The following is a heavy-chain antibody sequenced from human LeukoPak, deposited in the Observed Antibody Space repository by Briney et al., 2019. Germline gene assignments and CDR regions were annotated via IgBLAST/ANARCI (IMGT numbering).Heavy chain of an antibody. D-gene: IGHD2-2*01. J-gene: IGHJ6*03. CDR2: IIPIFGTA. CDR1: GGTFSSYA. V-gene: IGHV1-69*05. Sequence: ASVKVSCKASGGTFSSYAISWVRQAPGQGLEWMGGIIPIFGTANYAQKFQGRVTITTDESTSTAYMELSSLRSEDTAVYYCARGIVVVPAAKYYYYYYMGVWGKGTTVTVSS. CDR3: ARGIVVVPAAKYYYYYYMGV.